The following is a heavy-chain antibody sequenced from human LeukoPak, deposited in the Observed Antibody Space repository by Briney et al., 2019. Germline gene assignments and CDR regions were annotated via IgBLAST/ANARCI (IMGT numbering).Heavy chain of an antibody. CDR1: GFTFSSYS. V-gene: IGHV3-48*04. D-gene: IGHD3-10*01. CDR3: ARDHFKVMVRDPGAFDI. CDR2: ISSSSSTI. Sequence: GGSLRLSCAASGFTFSSYSMNWVRQAPGKGLEWVSYISSSSSTIYYADSVKGRFTISRDNAKNSLYLQMNSLRAEDTAVYYCARDHFKVMVRDPGAFDIWGQGTMVTVSS. J-gene: IGHJ3*02.